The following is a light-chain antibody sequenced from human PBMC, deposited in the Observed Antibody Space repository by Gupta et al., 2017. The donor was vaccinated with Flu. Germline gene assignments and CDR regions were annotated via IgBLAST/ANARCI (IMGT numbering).Light chain of an antibody. J-gene: IGKJ1*01. CDR1: QSLLHSNGYNY. CDR3: MQALQTPPT. CDR2: LGS. Sequence: DIVMTQSPLSLPVTPGEPASIPCRSSQSLLHSNGYNYLDWYLQKPGQSPQLLIYLGSNRASGVPDRFSGSGSGTXFTLKIXRVEAEDVGVYYCMQALQTPPTFGXGTKVEIK. V-gene: IGKV2-28*01.